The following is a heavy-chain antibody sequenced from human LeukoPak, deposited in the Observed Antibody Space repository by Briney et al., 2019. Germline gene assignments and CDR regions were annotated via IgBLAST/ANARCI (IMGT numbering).Heavy chain of an antibody. Sequence: TGGSLRLSCAASGFTFGSYAMRWVRQAPGKGLGWVSAISGSGGSTYYADSVKGRFTISRDNSKNTLNLQMNSLRAEDTAVYYCAKDNYYGSGSYDYWGQGTLVTVSS. V-gene: IGHV3-23*01. CDR2: ISGSGGST. D-gene: IGHD3-10*01. J-gene: IGHJ4*02. CDR3: AKDNYYGSGSYDY. CDR1: GFTFGSYA.